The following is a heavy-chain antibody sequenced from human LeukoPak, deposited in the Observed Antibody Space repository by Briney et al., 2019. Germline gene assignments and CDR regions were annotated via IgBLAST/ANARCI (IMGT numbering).Heavy chain of an antibody. CDR1: GFTFSSYG. CDR2: ISGSGGST. Sequence: GGSLRLSCAASGFTFSSYGMSWVRQAPGKGLEWVSAISGSGGSTYYADSVKGRFTISRDNSKNTLYLQMNSLRAEDTAVYYSAKDLTGAAAGPSEYWGQGTLVAVSS. CDR3: AKDLTGAAAGPSEY. J-gene: IGHJ4*02. V-gene: IGHV3-23*01. D-gene: IGHD6-13*01.